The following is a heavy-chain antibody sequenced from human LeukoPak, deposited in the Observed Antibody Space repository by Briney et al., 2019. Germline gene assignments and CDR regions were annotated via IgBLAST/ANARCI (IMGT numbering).Heavy chain of an antibody. Sequence: GGSLRFSCAASGFTFSSYAMHWVRQAPGKGLEWVAVISYDGSNKYYADSVKGRFTISRDNSKNTLYLQMNSLRAEDTAVYYCARDQVVRGVIITATLDYWGQGTLVTVSS. CDR2: ISYDGSNK. J-gene: IGHJ4*02. D-gene: IGHD3-10*01. V-gene: IGHV3-30-3*01. CDR1: GFTFSSYA. CDR3: ARDQVVRGVIITATLDY.